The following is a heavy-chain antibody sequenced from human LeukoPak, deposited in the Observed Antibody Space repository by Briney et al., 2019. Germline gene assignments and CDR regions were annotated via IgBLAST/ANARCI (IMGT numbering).Heavy chain of an antibody. CDR2: INTDGTVT. CDR1: GFTFSKYW. CDR3: ATKQWLAPPPDS. J-gene: IGHJ4*02. D-gene: IGHD6-19*01. Sequence: PGGSLSLSCAASGFTFSKYWMLWVRQAQGNGLESVSRINTDGTVTTYADSVKGRFTVCGDNADNTMFLQMNSVRDEDTAVYYCATKQWLAPPPDSWGQGTPVTVSS. V-gene: IGHV3-74*03.